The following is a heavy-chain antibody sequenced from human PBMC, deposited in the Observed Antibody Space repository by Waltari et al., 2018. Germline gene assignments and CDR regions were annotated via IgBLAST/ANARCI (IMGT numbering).Heavy chain of an antibody. Sequence: EVQLVESGGGLVQSGDSLRLSCAASGFSFSSYWMNWVRQTPGKGLEWVANIKEDGGGKYYVDSVKGRFTISRDNAKNSLYLQMNSLRVEDTAVYFCASVQRRWSMDVWGQGTTVTVSS. CDR2: IKEDGGGK. CDR3: ASVQRRWSMDV. J-gene: IGHJ6*02. V-gene: IGHV3-7*01. D-gene: IGHD6-25*01. CDR1: GFSFSSYW.